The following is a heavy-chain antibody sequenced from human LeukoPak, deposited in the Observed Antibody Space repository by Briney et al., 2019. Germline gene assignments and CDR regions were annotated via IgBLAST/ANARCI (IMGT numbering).Heavy chain of an antibody. D-gene: IGHD6-6*01. CDR1: GFTFNNYW. V-gene: IGHV3-74*01. CDR3: ARGGSYSSSSFDY. Sequence: QPGGSLILSCAASGFTFNNYWMHWVRQAPGKGLVWVSRINSDGSSTNYADSVKGRFTISRDNAKNTLYLQMNSLRAEDTAVYYCARGGSYSSSSFDYWGQGTLVTVSS. J-gene: IGHJ4*02. CDR2: INSDGSST.